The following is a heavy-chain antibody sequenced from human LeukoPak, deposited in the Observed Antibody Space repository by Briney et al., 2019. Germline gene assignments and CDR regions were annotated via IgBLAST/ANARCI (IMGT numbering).Heavy chain of an antibody. CDR3: AREVRGLDY. CDR2: ITSSSGYI. V-gene: IGHV3-21*01. Sequence: PGGSLRLSCAASGFTFSHYAMNWVRQASGKGLEWVSSITSSSGYIYYADSVKGRFTISRDNAKSSLFLQMNSLRAEDTAVYFCAREVRGLDYWGQGTLVTVSS. D-gene: IGHD3-10*01. CDR1: GFTFSHYA. J-gene: IGHJ4*02.